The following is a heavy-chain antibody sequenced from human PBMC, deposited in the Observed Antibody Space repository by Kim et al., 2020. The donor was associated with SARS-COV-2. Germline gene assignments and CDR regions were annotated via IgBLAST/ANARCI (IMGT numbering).Heavy chain of an antibody. CDR2: T. CDR3: ARGWYEGWFDP. Sequence: TNYNPSLKSRVTISVDTSKNQFSLKLSSVTAADTAVYYCARGWYEGWFDPWGQGTLVTVSS. V-gene: IGHV4-59*09. D-gene: IGHD6-13*01. J-gene: IGHJ5*02.